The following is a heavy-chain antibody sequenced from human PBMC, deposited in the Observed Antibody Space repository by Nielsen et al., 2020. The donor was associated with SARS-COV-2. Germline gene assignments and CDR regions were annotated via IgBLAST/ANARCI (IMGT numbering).Heavy chain of an antibody. CDR2: IYFSGRT. CDR1: GGSISSGGYY. Sequence: SETLSLTCTVSGGSISSGGYYWSWIRHHPGKGLEWIGYIYFSGRTCYNPSLKSRVTISVDTSKNQFSLSLRSVTAADTAVYYRARESSGYDHYKYGMDVWGQGTTVTVSS. V-gene: IGHV4-31*03. J-gene: IGHJ6*02. CDR3: ARESSGYDHYKYGMDV. D-gene: IGHD5-12*01.